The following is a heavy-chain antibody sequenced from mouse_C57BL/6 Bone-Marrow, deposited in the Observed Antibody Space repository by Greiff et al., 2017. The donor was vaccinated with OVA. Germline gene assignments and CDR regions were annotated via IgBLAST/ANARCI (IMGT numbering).Heavy chain of an antibody. J-gene: IGHJ3*01. D-gene: IGHD1-1*01. V-gene: IGHV1-61*01. CDR3: ATDYYGSSYRFAY. Sequence: QVQLQQPGAELVRPGSSVKLSCKASGYTFTSYWMDWVKRRPGQGLEWIGNIYPSDSETHYNQKFKDKATLTVDKSSSTAYMQLSSLTSEDSAVYYCATDYYGSSYRFAYWGQGTLVTVSA. CDR1: GYTFTSYW. CDR2: IYPSDSET.